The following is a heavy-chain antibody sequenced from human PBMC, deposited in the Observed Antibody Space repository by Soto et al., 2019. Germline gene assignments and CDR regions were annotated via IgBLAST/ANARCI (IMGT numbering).Heavy chain of an antibody. D-gene: IGHD2-15*01. CDR3: ARTVRMVAPETDYYYYGMDV. CDR1: GGSFSCYY. J-gene: IGHJ6*02. CDR2: INHSGST. Sequence: SETLSLTCAVYGGSFSCYYWSWIRQPPGKGLEWIGEINHSGSTNYNPSLKSRVTISVDTSKNQFSLKLSSVTAADTAVYYCARTVRMVAPETDYYYYGMDVWGQGTTVTASS. V-gene: IGHV4-34*01.